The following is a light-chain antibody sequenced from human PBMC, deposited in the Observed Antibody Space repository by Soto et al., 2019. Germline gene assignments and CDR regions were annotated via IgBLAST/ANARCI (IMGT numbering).Light chain of an antibody. V-gene: IGLV2-14*01. J-gene: IGLJ1*01. CDR2: EVY. CDR3: SSYSGTNTLYL. CDR1: SRDIGDYNY. Sequence: QSALTQPASVSGSPGQSITIPCTGTSRDIGDYNYVSWYQQHPGKAPKLLIFEVYNRPAGVSHRFSGSKSGNTASLTISGLQTGDEADYYCSSYSGTNTLYLFGTGTKVTVL.